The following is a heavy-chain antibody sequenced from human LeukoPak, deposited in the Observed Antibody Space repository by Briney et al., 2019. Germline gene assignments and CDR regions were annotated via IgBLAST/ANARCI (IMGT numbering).Heavy chain of an antibody. Sequence: SVKVSCKASGGTFSSYAISWVRQAPGQGLEWMGGIIPIFGTANYAQKFQGRVTITTDESTSTAYMELSSLRSEDTAVYYCARKGGEYSSSHYFDYWGQGTLVTVSS. D-gene: IGHD6-6*01. V-gene: IGHV1-69*05. J-gene: IGHJ4*02. CDR2: IIPIFGTA. CDR1: GGTFSSYA. CDR3: ARKGGEYSSSHYFDY.